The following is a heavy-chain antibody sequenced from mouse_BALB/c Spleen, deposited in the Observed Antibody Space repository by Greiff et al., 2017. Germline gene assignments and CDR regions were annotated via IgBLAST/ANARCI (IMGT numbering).Heavy chain of an antibody. CDR1: GYTFSSYW. V-gene: IGHV1-9*01. J-gene: IGHJ4*01. Sequence: VQLQQSGAELMKPGASVKISCKATGYTFSSYWIEWVKQRPGHGLEWIGEILPGSGSTNYNEKFKGKATFTADTSSNTAYMQLSSLTSEDSAVYYCARRDYYGSSYDYYAMDYWGQGTSVTVSS. CDR2: ILPGSGST. D-gene: IGHD1-1*01. CDR3: ARRDYYGSSYDYYAMDY.